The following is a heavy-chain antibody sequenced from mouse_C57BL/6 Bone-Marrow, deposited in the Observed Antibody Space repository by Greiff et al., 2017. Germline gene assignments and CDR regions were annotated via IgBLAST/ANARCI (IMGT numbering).Heavy chain of an antibody. CDR2: IDPSDSET. D-gene: IGHD2-1*01. J-gene: IGHJ3*01. V-gene: IGHV1-52*01. CDR1: GYTFTSYW. Sequence: VQLQQSGAELVRPGSSVKLSCKASGYTFTSYWLHWVKQRPIQGLEWIGNIDPSDSETHYNQKFKDKATLTVDKSSSTAYMQLSSLTSEDSAVYYCARAVSTMVTSAWFAYWGQGTLVTVSA. CDR3: ARAVSTMVTSAWFAY.